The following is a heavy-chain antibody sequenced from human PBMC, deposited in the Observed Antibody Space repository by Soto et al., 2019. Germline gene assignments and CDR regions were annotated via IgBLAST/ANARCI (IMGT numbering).Heavy chain of an antibody. CDR2: IYSGGST. CDR1: GFTVSGNY. J-gene: IGHJ4*02. CDR3: EGGAGWYADY. D-gene: IGHD6-19*01. Sequence: EVQLVESGGGLVQPGGSLRLSCAVAGFTVSGNYMIWVRQAPGKGLEWVSVIYSGGSTYSEDSLKGRFTISRDNSKNTLYLQMNSLRGEDTALYYGEGGAGWYADYWGQGTLVTVSS. V-gene: IGHV3-66*01.